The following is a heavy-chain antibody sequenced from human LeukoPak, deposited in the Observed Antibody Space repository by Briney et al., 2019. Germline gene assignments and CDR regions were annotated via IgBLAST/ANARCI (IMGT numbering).Heavy chain of an antibody. J-gene: IGHJ4*02. CDR1: GYTFTSYY. CDR3: ARVPVTYYDFWSGYYDY. V-gene: IGHV1-46*01. Sequence: ASVKVSCKASGYTFTSYYMHWVRQAPGQGLEWMGIINPSGGSTSYAQKFQGRATMTRDTSTSTVYMELSSLRSEDTAVYYCARVPVTYYDFWSGYYDYWGQGTLVTVSS. CDR2: INPSGGST. D-gene: IGHD3-3*01.